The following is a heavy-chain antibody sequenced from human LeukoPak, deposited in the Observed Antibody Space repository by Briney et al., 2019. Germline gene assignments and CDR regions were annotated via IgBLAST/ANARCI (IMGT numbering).Heavy chain of an antibody. CDR3: ARHIVDYGDPHFDY. CDR1: GFTFSSYA. D-gene: IGHD4-17*01. J-gene: IGHJ4*02. CDR2: ISGSGGST. Sequence: GGSLRLSCAASGFTFSSYAMSWVRQAPGKGLEWVSAISGSGGSTYYADSVKGRFTISRDNSKNTLYLQMNSLRAEDTAVYYCARHIVDYGDPHFDYWGQGTLVAVSS. V-gene: IGHV3-23*01.